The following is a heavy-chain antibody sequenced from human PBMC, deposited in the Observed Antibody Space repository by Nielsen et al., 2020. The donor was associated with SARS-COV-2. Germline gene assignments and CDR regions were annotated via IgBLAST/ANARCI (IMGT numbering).Heavy chain of an antibody. D-gene: IGHD3-3*01. CDR3: ARDVYLTYYDFWSGYYFDY. CDR1: GFTFSSYE. Sequence: GESLKISCAASGFTFSSYEMNWVRQAPGKGLEWVSYISSSGSTIYYADSVKGRFTISRDNAKNSLYLQMNSLRAEDTAVYYCARDVYLTYYDFWSGYYFDYWGQGTLVTVSS. J-gene: IGHJ4*02. V-gene: IGHV3-48*03. CDR2: ISSSGSTI.